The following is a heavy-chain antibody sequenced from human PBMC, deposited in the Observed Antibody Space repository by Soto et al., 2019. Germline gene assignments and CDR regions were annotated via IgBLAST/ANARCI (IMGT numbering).Heavy chain of an antibody. CDR2: IYYSGST. CDR3: ARYSYGDRRFDY. V-gene: IGHV4-30-4*01. D-gene: IGHD5-18*01. Sequence: PSETLSLTCTVSGGSISSGDYYWSWIRQPPGKGLEWIGYIYYSGSTYYNPSLKSRVTISVDTSKNQFSLKLSSVTAADTAVYYCARYSYGDRRFDYGGQGTRVTVSS. CDR1: GGSISSGDYY. J-gene: IGHJ4*02.